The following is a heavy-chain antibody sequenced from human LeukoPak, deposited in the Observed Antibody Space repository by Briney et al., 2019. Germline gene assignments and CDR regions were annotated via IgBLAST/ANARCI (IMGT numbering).Heavy chain of an antibody. Sequence: GGSLRLSCAASGFTFDDYGMSWVRQAPGKGLEWVSSISSSSSYIYYADSVKGRFTISRDNAKNSLYLQMNSLRAEDTAVYYCASFGGRRGYSGYSDHYWGQGTLVTVSS. CDR2: ISSSSSYI. CDR1: GFTFDDYG. V-gene: IGHV3-21*01. D-gene: IGHD5-12*01. J-gene: IGHJ4*02. CDR3: ASFGGRRGYSGYSDHY.